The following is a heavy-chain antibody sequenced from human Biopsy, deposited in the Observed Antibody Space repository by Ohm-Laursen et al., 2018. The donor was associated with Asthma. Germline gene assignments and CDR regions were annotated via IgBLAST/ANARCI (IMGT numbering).Heavy chain of an antibody. CDR1: RFTYE. D-gene: IGHD6-19*01. J-gene: IGHJ4*02. CDR3: AREGVAGTHIED. Sequence: SLRLSCAAARFTYEMHWVRQAPGKGLEWVAVISYDGSSIYYADSVKGRFTISRDNSKNTLSLQMNSLTAEDTAVYYCAREGVAGTHIEDWGQGTLVTVFS. CDR2: ISYDGSSI. V-gene: IGHV3-30-3*01.